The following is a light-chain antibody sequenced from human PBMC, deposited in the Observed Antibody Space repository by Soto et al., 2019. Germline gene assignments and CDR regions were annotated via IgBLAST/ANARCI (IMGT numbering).Light chain of an antibody. CDR1: QSLLY. V-gene: IGKV4-1*01. J-gene: IGKJ1*01. CDR2: RAS. Sequence: DIVMTQSPGSLTVSLGERATINCKSSQSLLYLAWYQQKPGQPPKLLIYRASTRESGVPDRFSGSGSGTDFTLTISSLQAEDVAVYYCQQYSTTPWTFGQGTKVEI. CDR3: QQYSTTPWT.